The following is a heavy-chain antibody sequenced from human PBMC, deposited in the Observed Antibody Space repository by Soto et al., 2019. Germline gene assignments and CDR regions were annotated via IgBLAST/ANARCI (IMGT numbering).Heavy chain of an antibody. CDR3: AKGRFGYGGNPLFDC. D-gene: IGHD4-17*01. CDR2: ISASGGDT. V-gene: IGHV3-23*01. Sequence: EVQLLESGGGLVQPGGSLRLSCAASGFTFSSYAMKWVRQAPGKGLEWVSGISASGGDTYYADSVKGRFTISRDNSKNTLYVQMNSLRVEDTAVYYCAKGRFGYGGNPLFDCWGQGTLVTVSS. CDR1: GFTFSSYA. J-gene: IGHJ4*02.